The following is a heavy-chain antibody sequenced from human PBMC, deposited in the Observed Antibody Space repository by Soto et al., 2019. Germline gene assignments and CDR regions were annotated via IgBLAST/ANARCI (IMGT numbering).Heavy chain of an antibody. CDR3: ATCSSGSSPDF. CDR2: IKQDGSDT. CDR1: EFGFSNYW. D-gene: IGHD6-6*01. V-gene: IGHV3-7*01. J-gene: IGHJ4*02. Sequence: EVHLVESGGDLVQPGGSLRLSCAASEFGFSNYWMSWVRQAPGKGLEWVANIKQDGSDTFYVDSVKGRFTISRDNAKNSLFLQMNSLRAEDTAVYYCATCSSGSSPDFWGQATLVAVSS.